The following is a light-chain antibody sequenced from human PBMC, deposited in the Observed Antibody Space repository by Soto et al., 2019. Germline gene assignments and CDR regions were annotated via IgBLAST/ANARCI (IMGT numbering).Light chain of an antibody. CDR1: NIGSKG. J-gene: IGLJ2*01. CDR3: QVWDSKSDHVI. V-gene: IGLV3-21*02. Sequence: SYVLTQPPSVSVAPRQTATISCEGDNIGSKGVHWFQQKPGQAPVLVVHDDRVRPPEIPERFSGANSGNTATLTISGVEAGDEADYYCQVWDSKSDHVIFGGGTKLTVL. CDR2: DDR.